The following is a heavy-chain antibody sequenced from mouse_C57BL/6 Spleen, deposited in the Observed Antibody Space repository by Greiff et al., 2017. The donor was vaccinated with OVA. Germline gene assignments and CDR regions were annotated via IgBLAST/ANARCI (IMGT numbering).Heavy chain of an antibody. V-gene: IGHV14-4*01. CDR3: TTSGYVDY. CDR2: IDPENGDT. Sequence: EVQLKESGAELVRPGASVKLSCTASGFNIKDDYMHWVKQRPEQGLEWIGWIDPENGDTEYASKFQGKATITADTSSNTAYLQLSSLTSEDTAVYYCTTSGYVDYWGQGTTLTVSS. CDR1: GFNIKDDY. J-gene: IGHJ2*01. D-gene: IGHD3-2*02.